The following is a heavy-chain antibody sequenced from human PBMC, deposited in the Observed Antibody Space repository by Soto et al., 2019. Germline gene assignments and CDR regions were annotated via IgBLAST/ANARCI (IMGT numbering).Heavy chain of an antibody. J-gene: IGHJ6*02. CDR2: IDPSDSYT. CDR1: VYSFTSYW. D-gene: IGHD2-15*01. V-gene: IGHV5-10-1*01. CDR3: AEGSDYYYGMDV. Sequence: GESLKISWKGAVYSFTSYWISWARQMPGKGLEWMGRIDPSDSYTNYSPSFQGHVTISADKSISTAYLQWSSLKASDTAMYYCAEGSDYYYGMDVWGQGTTVTVSS.